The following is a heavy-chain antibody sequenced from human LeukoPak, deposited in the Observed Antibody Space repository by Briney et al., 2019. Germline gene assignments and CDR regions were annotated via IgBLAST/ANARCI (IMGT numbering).Heavy chain of an antibody. D-gene: IGHD3-22*01. V-gene: IGHV1-69*05. CDR2: IIPIFGTA. CDR1: GGTFSSYA. Sequence: SEKVSCKASGGTFSSYAISWVRQAPGQGLEWMGGIIPIFGTANYAQKFQGRVTITTDESTSTAYMELSSLRSEDTAVYYCASYDSSGYPSNDYWGQGTLVTVSS. J-gene: IGHJ4*02. CDR3: ASYDSSGYPSNDY.